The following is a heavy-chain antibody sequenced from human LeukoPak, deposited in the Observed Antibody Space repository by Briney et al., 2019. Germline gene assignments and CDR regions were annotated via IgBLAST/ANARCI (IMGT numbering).Heavy chain of an antibody. J-gene: IGHJ4*02. CDR1: GGSISGYY. Sequence: SQTLSLTCTVSGGSISGYYWSWIRQPPGKGLEWIGYIYYSGSTDYNPSLKSRVTISLDMSKNQFSLKLNSVTAADAAVYYCVNSGSDYSSFDYWGQGTLVTVSS. D-gene: IGHD3-10*01. CDR3: VNSGSDYSSFDY. CDR2: IYYSGST. V-gene: IGHV4-59*01.